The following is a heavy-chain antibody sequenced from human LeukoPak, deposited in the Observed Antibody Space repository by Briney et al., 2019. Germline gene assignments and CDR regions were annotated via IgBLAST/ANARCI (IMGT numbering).Heavy chain of an antibody. CDR1: GFTFSSYA. V-gene: IGHV3-30-3*01. Sequence: GSLRLSCAASGFTFSSYAMHWVRQAPGKGLEWVAVISYDGSNKYYADSVKGRFTISRDNSKNTLYLQMNSLRAEDTAVYYCARREALTGYSHLDYWGQGTLVTVSS. D-gene: IGHD3-9*01. J-gene: IGHJ4*02. CDR2: ISYDGSNK. CDR3: ARREALTGYSHLDY.